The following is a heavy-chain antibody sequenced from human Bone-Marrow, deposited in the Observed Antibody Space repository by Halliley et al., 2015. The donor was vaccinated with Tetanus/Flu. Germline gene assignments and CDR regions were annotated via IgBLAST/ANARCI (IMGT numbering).Heavy chain of an antibody. CDR2: INAEGSSS. J-gene: IGHJ4*02. D-gene: IGHD3-22*01. CDR3: ARDQEGYFYESSGYIDY. V-gene: IGHV3-74*01. Sequence: INAEGSSSTSADSVKGRFTISRDNAKNTLYLQMNSLKPEDSAVYYCARDQEGYFYESSGYIDYWGQGALVTVSS.